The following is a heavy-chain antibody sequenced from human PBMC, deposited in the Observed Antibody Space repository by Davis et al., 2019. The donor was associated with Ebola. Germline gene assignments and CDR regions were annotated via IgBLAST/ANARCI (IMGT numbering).Heavy chain of an antibody. V-gene: IGHV3-30*01. CDR3: AIDADFGEYGWFDP. D-gene: IGHD4-17*01. CDR1: KFTFRDYS. J-gene: IGHJ5*02. CDR2: ISHDGSNR. Sequence: GESLKISCVASKFTFRDYSINWIRQAPGKGLELMSIISHDGSNRFYADSVKGRFTISRDNSKNTVYLQMNSLRPDDTATYYCAIDADFGEYGWFDPWGQGTLVIVSS.